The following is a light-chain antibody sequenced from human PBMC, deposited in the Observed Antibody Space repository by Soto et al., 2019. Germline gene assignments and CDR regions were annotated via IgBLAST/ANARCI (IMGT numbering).Light chain of an antibody. CDR2: EVS. J-gene: IGLJ2*01. CDR1: SSDVGGHNY. CDR3: SSYAGSNNPVI. V-gene: IGLV2-8*01. Sequence: QSVLTQPPSASGSPGQSVTISCTGTSSDVGGHNYVSWYQQHTGKAPKFLIFEVSRRTSGVPDRFSGSKSGNTASLTVSGLQADDEADYYCSSYAGSNNPVIFGGGTKLTVL.